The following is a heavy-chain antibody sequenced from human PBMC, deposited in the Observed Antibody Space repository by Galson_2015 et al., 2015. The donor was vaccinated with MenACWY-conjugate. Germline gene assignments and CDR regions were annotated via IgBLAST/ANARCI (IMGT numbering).Heavy chain of an antibody. D-gene: IGHD2-2*01. V-gene: IGHV3-7*03. CDR1: GFTFSSYW. J-gene: IGHJ6*04. Sequence: SLRLSCAASGFTFSSYWMSWVRQAPGKGLEWVATIKQDGSEKYYVDSVKGRFTISRDNAKNSLYLQMNSLRAEDTAVYYCARAPGVVVRLVDVWGKGTTITVSS. CDR2: IKQDGSEK. CDR3: ARAPGVVVRLVDV.